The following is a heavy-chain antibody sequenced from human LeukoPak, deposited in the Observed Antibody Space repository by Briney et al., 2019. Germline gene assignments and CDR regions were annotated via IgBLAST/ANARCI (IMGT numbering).Heavy chain of an antibody. Sequence: SETLSLTCTVSGGSISTYYWSWIRQSPGKGLEWIGYINYSGSTIYNPSLQSRVTISVDTSKNQFSLKLSSVTAADTAVYYCARGAYYYDSSGHDYWGQGTLVTVSS. D-gene: IGHD3-22*01. CDR3: ARGAYYYDSSGHDY. CDR1: GGSISTYY. V-gene: IGHV4-59*08. J-gene: IGHJ4*02. CDR2: INYSGST.